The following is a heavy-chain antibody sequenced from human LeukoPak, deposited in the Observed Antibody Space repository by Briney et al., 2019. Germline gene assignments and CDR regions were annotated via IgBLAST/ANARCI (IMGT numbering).Heavy chain of an antibody. D-gene: IGHD6-19*01. V-gene: IGHV4-61*02. CDR2: IYTSGST. J-gene: IGHJ4*02. Sequence: PSETLSLTCTVSGGSISSGSYYWSWIRQPAGKGLEWIGRIYTSGSTNYNPSLKSRVTISVDTSKNQFSLKLSSVTAADTAVYYCARAAVAGVWVFDYWGQGTLVTVSS. CDR1: GGSISSGSYY. CDR3: ARAAVAGVWVFDY.